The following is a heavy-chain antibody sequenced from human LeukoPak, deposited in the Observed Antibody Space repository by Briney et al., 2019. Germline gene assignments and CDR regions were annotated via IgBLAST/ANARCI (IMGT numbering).Heavy chain of an antibody. CDR2: IYPGDSDT. V-gene: IGHV5-51*01. D-gene: IGHD3-10*01. J-gene: IGHJ4*02. Sequence: GESLKISCKGSGYIFTHNWIGWVREMPGKGLEWMGIIYPGDSDTRYSPSFEGQVTISVDKSISTAYLQWSSLKASDTAMYYCARQTRDGSGSRGYSFDFWGQGTLVTVSS. CDR3: ARQTRDGSGSRGYSFDF. CDR1: GYIFTHNW.